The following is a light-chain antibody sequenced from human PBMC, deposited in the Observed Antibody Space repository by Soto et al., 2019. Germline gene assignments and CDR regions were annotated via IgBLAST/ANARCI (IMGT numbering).Light chain of an antibody. Sequence: DIQMTQSPSSLSASVGDRVTITCRASQGIDNHLAWYQQKPGKAPKLLIYAASTLQSGVPSRFTGSGSGTDFTLTISSLQPEDAATYYCQKCKVAHFTFGGGTKGDIK. CDR3: QKCKVAHFT. J-gene: IGKJ4*01. CDR2: AAS. CDR1: QGIDNH. V-gene: IGKV1-27*01.